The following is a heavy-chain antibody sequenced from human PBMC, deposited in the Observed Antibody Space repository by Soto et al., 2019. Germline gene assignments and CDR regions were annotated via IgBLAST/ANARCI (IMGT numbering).Heavy chain of an antibody. D-gene: IGHD6-19*01. Sequence: QVQLVESGGGVVQPGRSLRLSCAASGFTFSSYAMHWVRQAPGKGLEWVAVISYDGSNKYYADSVKGRFTISRDNSKNTLYLQMNSLRAKDTAVYYCAKAMNGWFFDYWGQGTLVTVSS. V-gene: IGHV3-30*18. CDR2: ISYDGSNK. CDR1: GFTFSSYA. CDR3: AKAMNGWFFDY. J-gene: IGHJ4*02.